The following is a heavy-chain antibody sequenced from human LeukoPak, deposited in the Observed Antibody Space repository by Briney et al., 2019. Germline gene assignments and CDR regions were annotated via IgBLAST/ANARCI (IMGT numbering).Heavy chain of an antibody. CDR2: IYYSGST. Sequence: SETLSPTCTVSGGSISSSSLYWGWIRQPPGKGLEWIGSIYYSGSTYYNPSLKSRVTISVDTSKNQFSLKLSSVTGADTAVYYCARDRETTVGQEIDYWGQGTLVTVSS. CDR1: GGSISSSSLY. J-gene: IGHJ4*02. D-gene: IGHD4-11*01. V-gene: IGHV4-39*07. CDR3: ARDRETTVGQEIDY.